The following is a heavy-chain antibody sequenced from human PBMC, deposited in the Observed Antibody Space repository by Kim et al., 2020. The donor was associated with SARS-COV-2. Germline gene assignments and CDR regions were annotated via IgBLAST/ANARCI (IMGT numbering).Heavy chain of an antibody. Sequence: GGSLRLSCAASGFTVSSNYMSWVRQAPGKGLEWVSVIYSGGSTYYADSVKGRFTISRDNSKNTLYLQMNSLRAEDTAVYYCARVLKNCSGGSCYSSWPYAFDYWGQGTLVTVSS. CDR3: ARVLKNCSGGSCYSSWPYAFDY. J-gene: IGHJ4*02. CDR2: IYSGGST. CDR1: GFTVSSNY. V-gene: IGHV3-66*01. D-gene: IGHD2-15*01.